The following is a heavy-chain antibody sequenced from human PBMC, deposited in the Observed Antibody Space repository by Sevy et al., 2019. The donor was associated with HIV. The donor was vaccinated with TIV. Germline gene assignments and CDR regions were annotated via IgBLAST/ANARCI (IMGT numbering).Heavy chain of an antibody. CDR3: TRLKGGRDSSGYQYFDY. J-gene: IGHJ4*02. Sequence: GGSLRLSCAASGFTFSGSAMHWVRQASGKGLEWVGRIRSKANSYAKAYAASVKGRFTISRDDSKNTAYLQMNSLKTEDTAVYYCTRLKGGRDSSGYQYFDYWGQGTLVTVSS. D-gene: IGHD3-22*01. CDR1: GFTFSGSA. V-gene: IGHV3-73*01. CDR2: IRSKANSYAK.